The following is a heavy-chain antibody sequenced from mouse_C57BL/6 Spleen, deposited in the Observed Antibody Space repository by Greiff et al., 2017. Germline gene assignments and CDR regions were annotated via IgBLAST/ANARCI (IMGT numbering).Heavy chain of an antibody. Sequence: QVQLQQSGAELVRPGASVKLSCKASGYTFTDYYINWVKQRPGQGLEWIARIYPGSGNTYYNEKFKGKATLTAEKSSSTAYMQLSSLTSEDSAVYLCAKDGYYVWFAYWGQGTLVTVSA. CDR2: IYPGSGNT. CDR3: AKDGYYVWFAY. CDR1: GYTFTDYY. V-gene: IGHV1-76*01. J-gene: IGHJ3*01. D-gene: IGHD2-3*01.